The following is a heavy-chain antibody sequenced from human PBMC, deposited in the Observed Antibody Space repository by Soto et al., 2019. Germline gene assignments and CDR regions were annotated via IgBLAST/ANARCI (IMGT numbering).Heavy chain of an antibody. Sequence: QVQLQESGPGLVKPSGTLSLTCAVSGGSITTDNWWTWVRQPPGKGLVWLGEVYHSGAANYSPSLKSRVSISVDKSKNQFSLKVTSVTAADTAVYYCARMPAGTSGWYLSWFYPWGQGTLVTVSS. J-gene: IGHJ5*02. CDR3: ARMPAGTSGWYLSWFYP. V-gene: IGHV4-4*02. D-gene: IGHD6-19*01. CDR2: VYHSGAA. CDR1: GGSITTDNW.